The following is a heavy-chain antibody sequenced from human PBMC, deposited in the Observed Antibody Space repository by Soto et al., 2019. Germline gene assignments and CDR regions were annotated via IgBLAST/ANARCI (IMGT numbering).Heavy chain of an antibody. CDR1: GYTFTSYD. V-gene: IGHV1-8*01. CDR2: MNPNSSNT. D-gene: IGHD3-10*01. Sequence: GASVKASCKASGYTFTSYDINWVRQATEQGLEWKGWMNPNSSNTGYAQKFKGRVTITRNTSISTAYMELSSLRFEDTAVFYCSRGRSLWFGGNDAFDIWGQGTMVTVSS. CDR3: SRGRSLWFGGNDAFDI. J-gene: IGHJ3*02.